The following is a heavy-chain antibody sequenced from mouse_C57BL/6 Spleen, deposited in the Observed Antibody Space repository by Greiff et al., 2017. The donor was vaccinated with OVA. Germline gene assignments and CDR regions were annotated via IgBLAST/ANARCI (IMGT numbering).Heavy chain of an antibody. D-gene: IGHD1-1*01. Sequence: QVQLQQSGPELVKPGASVKISCKASGYAFSNSWMNWVKQRPGKGLEWIGRIYPGDGDTNYNGKFKGKATLTADKSSSTAYMQLSSLTSEDSAVYFCARSTTVVATDWYCGVWGTGTTVTVSS. CDR3: ARSTTVVATDWYCGV. CDR2: IYPGDGDT. J-gene: IGHJ1*03. CDR1: GYAFSNSW. V-gene: IGHV1-82*01.